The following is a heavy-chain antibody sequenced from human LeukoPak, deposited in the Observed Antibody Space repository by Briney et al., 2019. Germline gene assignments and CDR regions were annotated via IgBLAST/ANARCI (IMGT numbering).Heavy chain of an antibody. Sequence: GGSLRLSCAASGFTFSSYAMHWVRQAPGKGLEWVAVISYDGSNKYYADSVKGRFTISRDNSKNTLYLQMNSLRADDTAVYYCAKYNGNYYYGMDVWGQGTTVTVSS. CDR1: GFTFSSYA. J-gene: IGHJ6*02. CDR3: AKYNGNYYYGMDV. CDR2: ISYDGSNK. V-gene: IGHV3-30-3*01. D-gene: IGHD1-26*01.